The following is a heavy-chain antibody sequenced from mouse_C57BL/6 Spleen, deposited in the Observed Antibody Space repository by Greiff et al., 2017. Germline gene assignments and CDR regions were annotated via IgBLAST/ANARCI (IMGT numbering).Heavy chain of an antibody. CDR1: GYTFTSYW. D-gene: IGHD2-1*01. Sequence: QVQLKQPGAELVRPGSSVKLSCKASGYTFTSYWMHWVKQRPIQGLEWIGNIDPSDSETHYNQKFKDKATLTVDKSSSTAYMQLSSLTSEDSAVYYCARSGNYVYFEVWGTGTTVTVSS. CDR2: IDPSDSET. CDR3: ARSGNYVYFEV. V-gene: IGHV1-52*01. J-gene: IGHJ1*03.